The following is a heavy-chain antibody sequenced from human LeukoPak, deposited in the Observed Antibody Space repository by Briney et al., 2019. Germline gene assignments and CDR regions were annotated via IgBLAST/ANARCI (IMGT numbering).Heavy chain of an antibody. D-gene: IGHD3-3*01. V-gene: IGHV4-61*05. CDR3: ARGGDGFWSGYYAY. CDR1: GGSISSSSYY. Sequence: SETLSLTCTVSGGSISSSSYYWGWIRQPPGKGLEWIGYIYYSGSTNYNPSLKSRVTISVDTSKNQFSLKLSSVTAADTAVYYCARGGDGFWSGYYAYWGQGTLVTVSS. J-gene: IGHJ4*02. CDR2: IYYSGST.